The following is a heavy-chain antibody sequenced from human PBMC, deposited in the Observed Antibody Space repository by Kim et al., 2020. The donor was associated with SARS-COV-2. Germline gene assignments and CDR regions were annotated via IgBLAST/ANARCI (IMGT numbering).Heavy chain of an antibody. CDR2: ISYDGSNK. CDR3: AKSGYDWVYYYYYGMDV. D-gene: IGHD5-12*01. V-gene: IGHV3-30*18. Sequence: GGSLRLSCAASGFTFSSYGMHWVRQAPGKGLEWVAVISYDGSNKYYADSVKGRFTISRDNSKNTLYLQMNSLRAEDTAVYYCAKSGYDWVYYYYYGMDVWGQGTTVTVSS. CDR1: GFTFSSYG. J-gene: IGHJ6*02.